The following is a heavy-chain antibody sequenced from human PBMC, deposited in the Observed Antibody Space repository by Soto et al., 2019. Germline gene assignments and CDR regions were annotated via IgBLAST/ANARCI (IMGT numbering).Heavy chain of an antibody. D-gene: IGHD6-19*01. V-gene: IGHV4-4*02. J-gene: IGHJ4*02. Sequence: QVQLQESGPGLVRPSGTLSLTCAVSGDSINSNYCWTWVRQPPGKGLECIAEIYYSGGTSYNPSLKSGVTISMDKSKNQFSLNLTSVTAADTAMYYCARDTGWGLGYWGQGTLVTVSS. CDR1: GDSINSNYC. CDR2: IYYSGGT. CDR3: ARDTGWGLGY.